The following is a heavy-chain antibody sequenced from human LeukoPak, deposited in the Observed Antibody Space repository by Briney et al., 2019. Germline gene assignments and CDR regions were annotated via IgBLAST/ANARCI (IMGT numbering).Heavy chain of an antibody. V-gene: IGHV3-74*01. J-gene: IGHJ4*02. Sequence: PGGPLRLSYAASGFTFSNYWMHLVRQGSGKGLVWVSRINSDGSTTHYADSVKGRFNISRDNAKNTLFLQMNSLRAEDTAVYYCARLGYDSGGYYPFDYWGQGTLVTVSS. CDR3: ARLGYDSGGYYPFDY. CDR2: INSDGSTT. D-gene: IGHD3-22*01. CDR1: GFTFSNYW.